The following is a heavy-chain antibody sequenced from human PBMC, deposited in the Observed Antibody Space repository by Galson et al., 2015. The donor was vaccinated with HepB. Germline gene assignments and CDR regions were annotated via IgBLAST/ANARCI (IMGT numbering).Heavy chain of an antibody. CDR1: GYTFTGYY. V-gene: IGHV1-2*02. J-gene: IGHJ3*02. CDR3: AREIRVGDSLTVTYLDDAFDI. Sequence: SVKVSCKASGYTFTGYYMHWVRQAPGQGLEWMGWINPNSGGTNYAQKFQGRVTMTRDTSISTAYMELSRLRSDDTAVYYCAREIRVGDSLTVTYLDDAFDIWGQGTMVTVSS. CDR2: INPNSGGT. D-gene: IGHD4-17*01.